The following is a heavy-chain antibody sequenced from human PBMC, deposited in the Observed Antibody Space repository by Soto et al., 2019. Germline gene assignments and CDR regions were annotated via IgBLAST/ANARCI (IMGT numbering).Heavy chain of an antibody. CDR3: AREYYYDGSRVR. CDR2: IYYSGST. Sequence: SETLSLTCTVSGGSISSGGYYWSWIRQHPGKGLEWIGYIYYSGSTYYNPSLKSRVTISVDTSKNQFSLKLSSVTAADTAAYYCAREYYYDGSRVRWGQGTLVTVSS. CDR1: GGSISSGGYY. D-gene: IGHD3-22*01. V-gene: IGHV4-31*03. J-gene: IGHJ4*02.